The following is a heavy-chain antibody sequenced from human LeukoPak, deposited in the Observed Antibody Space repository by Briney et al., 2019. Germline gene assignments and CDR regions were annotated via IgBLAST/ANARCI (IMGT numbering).Heavy chain of an antibody. J-gene: IGHJ4*02. CDR3: ARGYSRFDVGFDY. V-gene: IGHV1-2*02. CDR2: INPNSGGT. D-gene: IGHD6-13*01. Sequence: GASVKVACKASGYTFTDYYMHWVRQAPGQGLAWMGWINPNSGGTNYAQKFQGRVTMTRDTSISTAYMELSRLRSDDTAVYYCARGYSRFDVGFDYWGQGTLVTVSS. CDR1: GYTFTDYY.